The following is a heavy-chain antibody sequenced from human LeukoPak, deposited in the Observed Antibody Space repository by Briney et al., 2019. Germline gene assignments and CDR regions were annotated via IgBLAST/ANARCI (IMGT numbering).Heavy chain of an antibody. Sequence: ASVKVSCKASGYTFTGYYMHWVRQAPGQGLEWMGWINPNSGGTNYAQKFQGRVTMTSDTSISTAYMELSRLRSDDTAVYYCASAVAGGPYLYYSYYYMDVWGKGTTVTVSS. J-gene: IGHJ6*03. CDR1: GYTFTGYY. CDR2: INPNSGGT. V-gene: IGHV1-2*02. CDR3: ASAVAGGPYLYYSYYYMDV. D-gene: IGHD6-19*01.